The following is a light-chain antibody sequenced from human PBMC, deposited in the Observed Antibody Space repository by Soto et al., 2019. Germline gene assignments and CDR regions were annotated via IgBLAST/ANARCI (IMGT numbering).Light chain of an antibody. J-gene: IGKJ1*01. CDR1: QSISSW. CDR3: QPYNSYSRT. V-gene: IGKV1-5*03. Sequence: DIQMTQSPSTLSASVGDRVTITCRASQSISSWLAWYQQKPGKAPKLLIYKASGLESGVPSRFSGSGSGTDFTLTISSLQPDDFATYYCQPYNSYSRTFGQGTKVDIK. CDR2: KAS.